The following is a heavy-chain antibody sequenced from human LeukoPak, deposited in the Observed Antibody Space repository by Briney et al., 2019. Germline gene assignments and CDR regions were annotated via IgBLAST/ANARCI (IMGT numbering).Heavy chain of an antibody. CDR1: EYSFTSYW. D-gene: IGHD3/OR15-3a*01. V-gene: IGHV5-51*01. J-gene: IGHJ3*01. CDR3: ARLRTETYDALDF. Sequence: GESLKISCKGSEYSFTSYWIGWVRQLPGKGLEWMGIIYPGDSDTRYSPSFQGQVTISADKSISTSYLQWSSLKASDTAMYYCARLRTETYDALDFWGQGTMVTVSS. CDR2: IYPGDSDT.